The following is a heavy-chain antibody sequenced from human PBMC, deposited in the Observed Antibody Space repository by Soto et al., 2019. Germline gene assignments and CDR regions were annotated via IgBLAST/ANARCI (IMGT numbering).Heavy chain of an antibody. V-gene: IGHV3-7*03. CDR3: ARDARKLAAKHYYYGMDV. CDR2: IKQDGSEK. D-gene: IGHD1-26*01. Sequence: LRLSCAASGFTFSSYWMSWVRQAPGKGLEWVANIKQDGSEKYYVDSVKGRFTISRDNAKNSLYLQMNSLRAEDKAVYYCARDARKLAAKHYYYGMDVWGQWTPVTV. CDR1: GFTFSSYW. J-gene: IGHJ6*02.